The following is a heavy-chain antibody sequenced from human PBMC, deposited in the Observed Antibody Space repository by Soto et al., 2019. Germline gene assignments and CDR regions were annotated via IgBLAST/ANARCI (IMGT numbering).Heavy chain of an antibody. CDR1: GGSFSGYY. V-gene: IGHV4-34*01. J-gene: IGHJ5*02. CDR3: ARGLTPLLWFGESPLCWFDP. CDR2: INHSGST. D-gene: IGHD3-10*01. Sequence: PSETLSLTCAVDGGSFSGYYWSWIRQPPGNGLEWIGEINHSGSTNYNPSLKSRVTISVDTSKNQFSLKLSSVTAADTAVYYCARGLTPLLWFGESPLCWFDPWGQGTLVTVSS.